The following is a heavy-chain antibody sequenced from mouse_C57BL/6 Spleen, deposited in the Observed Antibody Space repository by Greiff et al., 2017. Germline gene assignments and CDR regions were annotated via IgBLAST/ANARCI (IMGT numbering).Heavy chain of an antibody. V-gene: IGHV2-6-1*01. D-gene: IGHD3-2*02. CDR2: IWSDGST. CDR1: GFSFTSYG. J-gene: IGHJ4*01. Sequence: VQLMESGPGLVAPSPTLSITCTVSGFSFTSYGVHWVRQPPGKGLEWLVVIWSDGSTTYNSALKSRLSISKDNSKSQAFLKMNSLQTADTAMYYCARHSSGYDDAMDYWGQGTSVAVSS. CDR3: ARHSSGYDDAMDY.